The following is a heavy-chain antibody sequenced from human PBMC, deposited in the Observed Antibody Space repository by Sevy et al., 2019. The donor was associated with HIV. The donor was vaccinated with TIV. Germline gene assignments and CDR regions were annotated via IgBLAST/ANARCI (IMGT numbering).Heavy chain of an antibody. CDR2: IKQDGSEK. CDR3: AKNGSGSLRYYYGMDV. J-gene: IGHJ6*02. V-gene: IGHV3-7*03. CDR1: GFTFSSYW. D-gene: IGHD3-10*01. Sequence: GGSLRLSCAASGFTFSSYWMSWVRQAPGQGLEWVANIKQDGSEKYYVDSVKGRFTISRDNTKNSLYLQMNSLRAEDTAVYYCAKNGSGSLRYYYGMDVWGQGTTVTVSS.